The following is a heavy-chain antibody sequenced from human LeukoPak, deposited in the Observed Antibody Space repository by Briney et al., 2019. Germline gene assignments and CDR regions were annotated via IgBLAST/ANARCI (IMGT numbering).Heavy chain of an antibody. D-gene: IGHD3-10*01. J-gene: IGHJ4*02. Sequence: GGSLRLSCAASGFTFSSYGLHWVRQAPGKGLEWVAYIRYDGSNKYYADSVKGRFTISRDNSKNTLYLQMNSLRAEDTAVYYCAKDLRFEGTMVRGVIGGFDYWGQGTLVTVSS. CDR2: IRYDGSNK. V-gene: IGHV3-30*02. CDR1: GFTFSSYG. CDR3: AKDLRFEGTMVRGVIGGFDY.